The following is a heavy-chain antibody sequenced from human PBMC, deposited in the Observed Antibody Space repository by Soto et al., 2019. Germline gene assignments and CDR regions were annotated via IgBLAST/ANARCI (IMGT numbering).Heavy chain of an antibody. CDR3: ATNHDDISGRTPLLFDS. J-gene: IGHJ4*02. V-gene: IGHV4-31*03. D-gene: IGHD3-22*01. CDR2: IHYSGNT. CDR1: GDSIGTGGYY. Sequence: QVQLQESGPGLVKPSQTLSLTCTVSGDSIGTGGYYWDWIRQHPGKGPEWIGYIHYSGNTYYNPYLKSRLTISLDPSKNQFSLHLSSVIAADTAVYYCATNHDDISGRTPLLFDSWGQGTLVTVSS.